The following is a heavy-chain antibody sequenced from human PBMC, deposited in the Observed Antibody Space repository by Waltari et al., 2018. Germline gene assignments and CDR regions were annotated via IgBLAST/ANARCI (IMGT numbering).Heavy chain of an antibody. V-gene: IGHV3-30*02. Sequence: QMQLVESGGGVVQPGGALRLTGAASGFTFSSFGMHWVHQAPGKGLEGVAFIRYDVSNAYYAPSVKGRFTISRDNSKNTLSLHMNSLRPEDTAVYYCAKDGSFVVVPEAMFDYYMDVWGKGTTVSVSS. CDR2: IRYDVSNA. J-gene: IGHJ6*03. CDR1: GFTFSSFG. CDR3: AKDGSFVVVPEAMFDYYMDV. D-gene: IGHD2-2*01.